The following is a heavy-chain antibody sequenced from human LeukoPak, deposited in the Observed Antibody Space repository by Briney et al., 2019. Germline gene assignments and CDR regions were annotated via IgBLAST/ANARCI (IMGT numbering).Heavy chain of an antibody. D-gene: IGHD3-10*01. CDR1: GGTFSSYA. CDR3: ARSHYYGSGSILYYFPY. J-gene: IGHJ4*02. V-gene: IGHV1-69*13. CDR2: FIPIIGTP. Sequence: SVKVSCEASGGTFSSYAISWVRQAPGQGLEWMAGFIPIIGTPNYAQKFQGRVTITADESTSTAYMELSSLRSEDTAVYYCARSHYYGSGSILYYFPYWGQGTLVTVSS.